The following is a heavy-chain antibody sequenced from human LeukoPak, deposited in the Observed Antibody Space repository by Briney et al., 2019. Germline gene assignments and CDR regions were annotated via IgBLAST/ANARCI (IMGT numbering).Heavy chain of an antibody. CDR2: IKQDGSEK. Sequence: GGSLRLSCAASGFTFSSYWMSWVRQAPGKGLEWVANIKQDGSEKYYVDSVKGRFTISRDNAKNSLYLQMNSPRAEDTAVYYCARAGTVVTGDYFDYWGQGTLVTVSS. CDR3: ARAGTVVTGDYFDY. D-gene: IGHD4-23*01. J-gene: IGHJ4*02. CDR1: GFTFSSYW. V-gene: IGHV3-7*01.